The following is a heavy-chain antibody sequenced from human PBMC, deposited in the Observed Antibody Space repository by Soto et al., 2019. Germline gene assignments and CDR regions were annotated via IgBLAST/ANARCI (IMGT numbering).Heavy chain of an antibody. CDR2: ISYDGSNK. CDR1: GFTFSSYA. J-gene: IGHJ6*02. D-gene: IGHD6-19*01. Sequence: QVQLVESGGGVVQPGRSLRLSCAASGFTFSSYAMHWVRQAPGKGLEWVAVISYDGSNKYYAASVKGRFTISRDNSKNTLYLQMNSLRAEDTAVYYCARAHKTAAVAGTAGAWYYYYGMDVWGQGTTVTVSS. CDR3: ARAHKTAAVAGTAGAWYYYYGMDV. V-gene: IGHV3-30-3*01.